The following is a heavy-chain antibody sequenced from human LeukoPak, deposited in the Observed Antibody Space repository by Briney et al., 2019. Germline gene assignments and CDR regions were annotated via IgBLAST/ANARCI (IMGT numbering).Heavy chain of an antibody. CDR3: ATHPPGYCSSTSCSDY. CDR1: GVSPRGYY. V-gene: IGHV4-34*01. CDR2: INHIGST. J-gene: IGHJ4*02. Sequence: SETLSLTCAVYGVSPRGYYWSWVRQPPGKGLEWSGGINHIGSTTNNPPPTSRVTISVDTSKSQFSLKLSSVTAADTAAYSCATHPPGYCSSTSCSDYWGQGTLVIVSS. D-gene: IGHD2-2*01.